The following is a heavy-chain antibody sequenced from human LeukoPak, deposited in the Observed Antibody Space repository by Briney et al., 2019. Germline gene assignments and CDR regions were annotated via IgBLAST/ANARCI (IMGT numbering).Heavy chain of an antibody. J-gene: IGHJ4*02. CDR3: AKLRALGWNDAFDY. V-gene: IGHV3-23*01. CDR1: GFTFSSYA. CDR2: ISGSGGST. D-gene: IGHD1-1*01. Sequence: QPAGSLTLTCAASGFTFSSYAMSWVRQAPGKGLEWVSAISGSGGSTYYADSVKGRFTISRDTSKNTLYLQRSSLRAEDTAVYYCAKLRALGWNDAFDYWGQGTLVTVSS.